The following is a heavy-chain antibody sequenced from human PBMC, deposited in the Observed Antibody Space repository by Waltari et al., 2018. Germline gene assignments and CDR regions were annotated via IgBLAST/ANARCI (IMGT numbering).Heavy chain of an antibody. Sequence: QVQLQESGPGLVKPSETLSLTCTVSGGSISSYYWSWIRQPPGKGLEWIGYIYYSGITNDNPSLKSRVTISVDTSKNQFSLKLSSVTAADTAVYYCARDRIAAAGQHYYYYYGMDVWGQGTTVTVSS. J-gene: IGHJ6*02. D-gene: IGHD6-13*01. CDR2: IYYSGIT. CDR1: GGSISSYY. CDR3: ARDRIAAAGQHYYYYYGMDV. V-gene: IGHV4-59*01.